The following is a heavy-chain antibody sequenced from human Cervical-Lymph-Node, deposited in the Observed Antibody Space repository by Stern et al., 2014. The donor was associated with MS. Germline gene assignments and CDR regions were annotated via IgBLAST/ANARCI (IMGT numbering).Heavy chain of an antibody. CDR3: AREGEYWNGTSRHVGGLGDYYGMDV. J-gene: IGHJ6*02. D-gene: IGHD2/OR15-2a*01. CDR1: GFTFGDYA. CDR2: ISWASGTI. V-gene: IGHV3-9*01. Sequence: EVQLVEYGGGLVQPGRSLRLSCVGSGFTFGDYAMHWVRQVPGKGLDWVYVISWASGTIRYADAVRCRYTISRDNGKNSLYLQMNSLRDEDTALYYCAREGEYWNGTSRHVGGLGDYYGMDVWGQGTTVTVSS.